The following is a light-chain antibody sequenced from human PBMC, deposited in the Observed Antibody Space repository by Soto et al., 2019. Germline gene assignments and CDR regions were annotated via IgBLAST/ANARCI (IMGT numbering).Light chain of an antibody. CDR3: GLYTSSDTPYV. V-gene: IGLV2-14*01. J-gene: IGLJ1*01. CDR1: SSDVGAYDY. CDR2: VVT. Sequence: QSALTQPASVSGSPGQSITISCTGTSSDVGAYDYVSWFQQHPDKAPKLIISVVTNRPSGVSNRFSGSRSGNTASLTISGLQPDDEADYYCGLYTSSDTPYVFGTGTKLTVL.